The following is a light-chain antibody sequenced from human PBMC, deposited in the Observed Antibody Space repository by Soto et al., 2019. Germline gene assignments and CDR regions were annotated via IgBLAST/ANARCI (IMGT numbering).Light chain of an antibody. CDR3: QAWDSSVV. Sequence: SYELTQPPSVSVSPGQTASITCSGDKLGDKYACWYQQKPGQSPVLVIYQDNKRPSGIPERFSASNSGNTATLTISGTQAMDEADYYCQAWDSSVVFGGGTKLTVL. CDR2: QDN. J-gene: IGLJ2*01. V-gene: IGLV3-1*01. CDR1: KLGDKY.